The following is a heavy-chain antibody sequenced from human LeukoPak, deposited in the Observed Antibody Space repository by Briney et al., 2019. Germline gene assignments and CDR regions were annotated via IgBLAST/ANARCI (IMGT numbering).Heavy chain of an antibody. D-gene: IGHD4-17*01. Sequence: GGSLRLSCAASGFTFTIYAMSWVRQAPGKGLEWVSGISDSGGSTYYADSVKGRFTISRDNSKNTLYLQMNSLRAEDTAVYYCARGVYGRLAGGDFDYWGQGTLVTVSS. CDR1: GFTFTIYA. CDR3: ARGVYGRLAGGDFDY. V-gene: IGHV3-23*01. CDR2: ISDSGGST. J-gene: IGHJ4*02.